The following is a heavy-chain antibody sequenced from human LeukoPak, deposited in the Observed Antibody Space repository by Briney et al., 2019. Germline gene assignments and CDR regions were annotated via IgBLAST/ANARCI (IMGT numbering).Heavy chain of an antibody. CDR2: INPNSGGT. Sequence: GASVKVSCKASGYAFTGYYIYWVRQAPGQGLEWMGRINPNSGGTDYAQKFQGRVTMTEDTSTDTAYMELSSLRSEDTAVYYCATDSYSSSWYPLDYWGQGTLVTVSS. D-gene: IGHD6-13*01. CDR1: GYAFTGYY. CDR3: ATDSYSSSWYPLDY. V-gene: IGHV1-2*06. J-gene: IGHJ4*02.